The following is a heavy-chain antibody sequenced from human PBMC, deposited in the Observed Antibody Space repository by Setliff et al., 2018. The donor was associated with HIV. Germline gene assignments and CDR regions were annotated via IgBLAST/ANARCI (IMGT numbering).Heavy chain of an antibody. Sequence: GSLRLSCAASGFTFSSFGLNWVRQAPGKGLEWVSFISSSSSSIYYADSVKGRFTISRDNAKRSLYLQMNSLRAEDTAVYYCVRDVAATNMVRGILYHYYYMDVWGKGTTVTVSS. V-gene: IGHV3-48*01. J-gene: IGHJ6*03. CDR3: VRDVAATNMVRGILYHYYYMDV. CDR1: GFTFSSFG. CDR2: ISSSSSSI. D-gene: IGHD3-10*01.